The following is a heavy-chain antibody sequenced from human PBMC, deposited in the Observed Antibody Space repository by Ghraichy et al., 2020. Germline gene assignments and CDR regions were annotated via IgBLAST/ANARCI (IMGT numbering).Heavy chain of an antibody. CDR3: ARDSSTFSY. Sequence: GESLNISCGASGFTFSGSTMSWVRQAPGKGLEWVSSITSPSNTIYYADSVKGRFTISRDNAKNSLFLQMNSLRDEDTAVYYCARDSSTFSYWGKGTLVTVSS. D-gene: IGHD2-2*01. V-gene: IGHV3-48*02. CDR2: ITSPSNTI. CDR1: GFTFSGST. J-gene: IGHJ4*02.